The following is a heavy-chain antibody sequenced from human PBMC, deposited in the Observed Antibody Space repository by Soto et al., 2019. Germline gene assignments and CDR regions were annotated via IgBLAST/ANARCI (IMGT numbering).Heavy chain of an antibody. D-gene: IGHD2-2*01. CDR2: IYYTGSS. V-gene: IGHV4-39*01. Sequence: SETLSLTYTVSGGSISSSYFYWGWIRQPPGKGLEWIGSIYYTGSSYYNPSLKSRLITSVDPSKNQFSLKLNSVTAADTAVYYCEIHGCSSTSCSYYYYYYCIDVWGQGTAVTVS. CDR1: GGSISSSYFY. J-gene: IGHJ6*02. CDR3: EIHGCSSTSCSYYYYYYCIDV.